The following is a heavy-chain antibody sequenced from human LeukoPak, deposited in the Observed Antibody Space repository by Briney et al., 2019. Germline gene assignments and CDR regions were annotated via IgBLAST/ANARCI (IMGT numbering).Heavy chain of an antibody. J-gene: IGHJ3*02. D-gene: IGHD4-17*01. CDR1: GYTFTSYY. V-gene: IGHV1-46*01. CDR3: ARDKSTGDYGDYYLAFGI. CDR2: INPSGGST. Sequence: GASVKVSCKASGYTFTSYYMYWVRQAPGQGLEWMGIINPSGGSTSYAQKFQGRVTMTRDTSTSTVYMELSSLRSEDTAVYYCARDKSTGDYGDYYLAFGIWGQGTMVTVSS.